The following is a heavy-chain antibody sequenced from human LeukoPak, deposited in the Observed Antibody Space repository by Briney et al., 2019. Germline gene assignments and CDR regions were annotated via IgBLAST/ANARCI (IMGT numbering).Heavy chain of an antibody. V-gene: IGHV3-9*01. Sequence: GGSLRLSCAASGFTFDDYAMHWVRQAPGKGLEWVSGLSWNSGSIGYADSVKGRFTISRDNSKNTLYLQMNSLRAEDTAVYYCAKIRFFPGYWGQGTLVTVSS. D-gene: IGHD3-3*01. CDR2: LSWNSGSI. J-gene: IGHJ4*02. CDR1: GFTFDDYA. CDR3: AKIRFFPGY.